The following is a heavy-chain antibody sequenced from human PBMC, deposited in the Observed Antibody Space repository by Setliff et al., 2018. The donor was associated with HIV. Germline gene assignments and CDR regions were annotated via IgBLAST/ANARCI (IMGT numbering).Heavy chain of an antibody. Sequence: QTGGSLRLSCEASGFIFSTYGMHWVRQAPGKGLEWVAFIRSGETNKYYSDSVKGRFTISRDTSKNTLFLQINSLRPEDTAVYYCARISVASRYNSDMDVWGKGTTVTVSS. CDR3: ARISVASRYNSDMDV. CDR2: IRSGETNK. D-gene: IGHD5-12*01. V-gene: IGHV3-30*02. CDR1: GFIFSTYG. J-gene: IGHJ6*03.